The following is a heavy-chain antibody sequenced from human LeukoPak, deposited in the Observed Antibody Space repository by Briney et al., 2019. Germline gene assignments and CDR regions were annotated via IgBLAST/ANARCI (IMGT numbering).Heavy chain of an antibody. Sequence: GGSLRLSCAASGFTFSSYAMSWVRQAPGKGLEWVANIKQDGSEKYYVDSVKGRFTISRDNSKNTLYLQMNSLRAEDTAVYYCARGPILTGYSGYYFDYWGQGTLVTVSS. CDR3: ARGPILTGYSGYYFDY. CDR1: GFTFSSYA. J-gene: IGHJ4*02. D-gene: IGHD3-9*01. CDR2: IKQDGSEK. V-gene: IGHV3-7*01.